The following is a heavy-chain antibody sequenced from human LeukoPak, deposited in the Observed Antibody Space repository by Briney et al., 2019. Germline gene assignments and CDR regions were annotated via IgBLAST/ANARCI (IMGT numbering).Heavy chain of an antibody. J-gene: IGHJ5*02. V-gene: IGHV1-2*06. D-gene: IGHD2-2*01. CDR3: ARAPLYCSSTSCYVNWFDP. CDR2: INPNSGGT. Sequence: ASVKVSXKASGYTFTGYYMHWVRQAPGQGLEWMGRINPNSGGTKYAQKFQGRVTMTRDTSISTAYMELSRLRSDDTAVYYCARAPLYCSSTSCYVNWFDPWGQGTLVTVSS. CDR1: GYTFTGYY.